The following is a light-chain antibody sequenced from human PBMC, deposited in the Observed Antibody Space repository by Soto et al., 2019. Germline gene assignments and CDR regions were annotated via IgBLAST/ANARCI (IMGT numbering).Light chain of an antibody. CDR2: EAS. CDR1: STDFVGYNR. J-gene: IGLJ1*01. V-gene: IGLV2-18*01. CDR3: SLYTSENAYV. Sequence: QSALTQPASPSGSPGQSVTISCTGTSTDFVGYNRVSWYQQPPGTAPKLMIYEASRRPSGVPDRFSGSKSGNTASLTISGLQAADEADYYCSLYTSENAYVFGTGTKVTVL.